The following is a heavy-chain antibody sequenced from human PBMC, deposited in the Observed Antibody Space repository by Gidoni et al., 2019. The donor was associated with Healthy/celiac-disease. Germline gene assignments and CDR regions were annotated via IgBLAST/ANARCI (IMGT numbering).Heavy chain of an antibody. CDR3: AKDRRNLRWYAFDY. CDR1: GFTVSSYG. CDR2: ISYDGSNK. V-gene: IGHV3-30*18. D-gene: IGHD4-17*01. Sequence: QVQLVESGGGVVQPGRSLRLSCAASGFTVSSYGMHWVRQAPGKGLEWVAVISYDGSNKYYADSVKGRFTISRDNSKNTLYLQMNSLRAEDTAVYYCAKDRRNLRWYAFDYWGQGTLVTVSS. J-gene: IGHJ4*02.